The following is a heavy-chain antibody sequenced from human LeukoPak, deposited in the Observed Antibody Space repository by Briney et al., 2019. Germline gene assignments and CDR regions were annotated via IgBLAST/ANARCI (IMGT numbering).Heavy chain of an antibody. Sequence: PGGSLRPSCAASEFTLSSYRMRSDSGPPRKWSEWVSSISSSSSYIDYADAVKGRFTISRDNAKESLYLQMNRLRAEGTAVYYCARQAYDTCFCDHWGEGTLVTVSS. V-gene: IGHV3-21*01. CDR3: ARQAYDTCFCDH. CDR2: ISSSSSYI. J-gene: IGHJ4*02. D-gene: IGHD3-22*01. CDR1: EFTLSSYR.